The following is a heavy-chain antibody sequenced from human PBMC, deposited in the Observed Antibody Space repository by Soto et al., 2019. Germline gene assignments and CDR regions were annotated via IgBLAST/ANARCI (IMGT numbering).Heavy chain of an antibody. CDR3: TTADYYGSGEWSLYYYYGMDV. Sequence: PGGSLRLSCAASGFTFSNAWMNWVRQAPGKGLEWVGRIKSKTDGGTTDYAAPVKGRFTISRDDSKNTLYLQMNSLKTEDTAVYYCTTADYYGSGEWSLYYYYGMDVWGQGTTVTVSS. CDR2: IKSKTDGGTT. J-gene: IGHJ6*02. V-gene: IGHV3-15*07. CDR1: GFTFSNAW. D-gene: IGHD3-10*01.